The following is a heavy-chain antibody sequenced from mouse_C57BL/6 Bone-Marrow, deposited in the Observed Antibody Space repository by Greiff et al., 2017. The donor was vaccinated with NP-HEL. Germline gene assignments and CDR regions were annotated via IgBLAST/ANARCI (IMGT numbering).Heavy chain of an antibody. Sequence: QVQLKQSGPELVKPGASVKISCKASGYSFTSYYIHWVKQRPGQGLEWIGWIYPGSGNTKYNEKFKGKATLTADTSSSTAYMQLSSLTSEDSAVYYCARSHTTVVPYFDYWGQGTTLTVSS. CDR2: IYPGSGNT. V-gene: IGHV1-66*01. CDR3: ARSHTTVVPYFDY. D-gene: IGHD1-1*01. J-gene: IGHJ2*01. CDR1: GYSFTSYY.